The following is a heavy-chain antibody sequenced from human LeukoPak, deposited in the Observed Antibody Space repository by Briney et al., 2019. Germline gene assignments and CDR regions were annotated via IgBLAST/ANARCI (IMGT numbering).Heavy chain of an antibody. D-gene: IGHD4-17*01. CDR1: GGTFSNFA. J-gene: IGHJ6*04. CDR2: ITPIFNSA. Sequence: SVKVSCKASGGTFSNFAITWVRQAPGQGLEWMGGITPIFNSANYAQRFQGRVTITADKPTSTAYMELSSPTSEDTAVYYCARVERTQTTVTLGGYYIMDVWGKGTMVTVSS. V-gene: IGHV1-69*06. CDR3: ARVERTQTTVTLGGYYIMDV.